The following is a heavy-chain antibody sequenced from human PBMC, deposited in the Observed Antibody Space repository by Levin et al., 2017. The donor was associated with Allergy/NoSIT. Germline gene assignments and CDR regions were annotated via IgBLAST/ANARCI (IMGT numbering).Heavy chain of an antibody. CDR3: ARVPTGTTSTTYDAFDI. J-gene: IGHJ3*02. CDR2: ISTSSSYI. D-gene: IGHD1-1*01. V-gene: IGHV3-21*01. CDR1: GFTFSSYS. Sequence: GGSLRLSCAASGFTFSSYSMNWVRQAPGKGLEWVSSISTSSSYIYYADSVKGRFTISRDNAKNSLYLQMNSLRAEDTAVYYCARVPTGTTSTTYDAFDIWGQGTMVTVSS.